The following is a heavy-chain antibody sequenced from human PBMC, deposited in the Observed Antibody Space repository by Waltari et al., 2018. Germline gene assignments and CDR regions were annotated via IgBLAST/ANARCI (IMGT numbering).Heavy chain of an antibody. Sequence: EMQLLESGGDLVHRGGYLRLSCAASGFPFSPYHMTWVRQAPGKGLEWVAVMTASGLIHYGDSVKGRFTISRDNSKNTLYLQMNSLRVEDTARYYCAKDEGARLAPTFGMDAWGQGTTVIVSS. V-gene: IGHV3-23*01. CDR3: AKDEGARLAPTFGMDA. CDR2: MTASGLI. CDR1: GFPFSPYH. J-gene: IGHJ6*02. D-gene: IGHD3-3*01.